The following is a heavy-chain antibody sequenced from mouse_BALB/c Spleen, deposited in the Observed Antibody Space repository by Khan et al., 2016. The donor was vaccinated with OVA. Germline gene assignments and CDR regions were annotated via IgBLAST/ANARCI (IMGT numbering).Heavy chain of an antibody. CDR3: ARDYWFVY. V-gene: IGHV5-6-5*01. Sequence: EVELVESGGGLVKPGGSLKVSCAASGFTFSNYAMSWVRQTPEKRLEWVASISSGGSTYYPDSVKGRFTISRDSARNILYLQMSSLRSEDTAMYYCARDYWFVYWGQGTLVTVSA. CDR1: GFTFSNYA. J-gene: IGHJ3*01. CDR2: ISSGGST.